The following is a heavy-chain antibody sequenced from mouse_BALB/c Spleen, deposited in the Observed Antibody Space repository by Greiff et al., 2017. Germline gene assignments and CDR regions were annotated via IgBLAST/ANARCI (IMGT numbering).Heavy chain of an antibody. D-gene: IGHD1-1*01. CDR2: INPYNDGT. Sequence: EVQLQQSGPELVKPGASVKMSCKASGYTFTSYVMHWVKQKPGQGLEWIGYINPYNDGTKYNEKFKGKATLTSDKSSSTAYMELSSLTSEDSAVYYCARGIYYGSSLYAMDYWGQGTSVTVSS. J-gene: IGHJ4*01. CDR1: GYTFTSYV. V-gene: IGHV1-14*01. CDR3: ARGIYYGSSLYAMDY.